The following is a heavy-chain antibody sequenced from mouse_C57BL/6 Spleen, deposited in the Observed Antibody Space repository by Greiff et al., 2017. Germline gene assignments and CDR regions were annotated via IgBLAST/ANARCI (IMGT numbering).Heavy chain of an antibody. J-gene: IGHJ3*01. CDR3: ARGGGSPAWFAY. CDR2: IDPSDSYT. D-gene: IGHD1-1*01. CDR1: GYTFTSYW. V-gene: IGHV1-69*01. Sequence: QVQLQQPGAELVLPGASVKLSCKASGYTFTSYWMHWVKQRPGQGLEWIGEIDPSDSYTNYNQQFKGKSTLTVDKSSSTAYMQLSSLTSEDSAVYYCARGGGSPAWFAYWGQGTLVTVSA.